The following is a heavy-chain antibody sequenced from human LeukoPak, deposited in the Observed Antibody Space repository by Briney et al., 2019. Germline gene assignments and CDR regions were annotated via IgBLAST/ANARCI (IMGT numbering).Heavy chain of an antibody. CDR1: GVFISSGDYY. D-gene: IGHD3-22*01. V-gene: IGHV4-30-4*01. CDR2: MYYSGST. J-gene: IGHJ5*02. Sequence: SETLSLTCAVSGVFISSGDYYWSWIRQPPGKGLEWVGYMYYSGSTYYSPSLKSRVSISVDTSKNQFSLKLSSVTAADTAVYYCARPYYYDSRIDPWGQGTLVTVSS. CDR3: ARPYYYDSRIDP.